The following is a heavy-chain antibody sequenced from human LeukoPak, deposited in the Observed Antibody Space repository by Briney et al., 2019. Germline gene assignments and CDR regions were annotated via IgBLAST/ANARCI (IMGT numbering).Heavy chain of an antibody. CDR3: ARRWSSWYNWGYNWFDP. D-gene: IGHD6-13*01. Sequence: SETLSLTCAVYGGSFSGYYWSWIRQPPGKGLEWIGEINHSGSTNYNPSLKSRVTISVDTSKNQFSLKLSSVTAADTAVYYCARRWSSWYNWGYNWFDPWGQGTLVTVSS. CDR2: INHSGST. V-gene: IGHV4-34*01. J-gene: IGHJ5*02. CDR1: GGSFSGYY.